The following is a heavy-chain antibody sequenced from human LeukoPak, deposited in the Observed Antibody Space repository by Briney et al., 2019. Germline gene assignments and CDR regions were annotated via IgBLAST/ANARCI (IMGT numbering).Heavy chain of an antibody. CDR3: ARALDEGARFDY. CDR1: GFTFSSYS. V-gene: IGHV3-30*03. Sequence: PGGSLRLSCAASGFTFSSYSMNWVRQAPGKGLEWVAVISYDGSNKYYADSVKGRFTISRDNSKNTLYLQMNRLRVEDTAVYYCARALDEGARFDYWGRGTLVTVSS. CDR2: ISYDGSNK. J-gene: IGHJ4*01.